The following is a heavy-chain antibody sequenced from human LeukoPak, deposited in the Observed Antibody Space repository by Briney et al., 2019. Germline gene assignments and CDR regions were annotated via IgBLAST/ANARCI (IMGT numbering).Heavy chain of an antibody. CDR3: ARDFRAAAGIPYYYYYMDV. CDR1: GGTFSSYA. J-gene: IGHJ6*03. V-gene: IGHV1-69*06. CDR2: IIPIFGTA. Sequence: SVKVSCKASGGTFSSYAISWVRQAPGQGLEWMGGIIPIFGTANYAQKFQGRVTITADKSTSTAYMELSSLRSEDTAVYYCARDFRAAAGIPYYYYYMDVWGKGTTVTVSS. D-gene: IGHD6-13*01.